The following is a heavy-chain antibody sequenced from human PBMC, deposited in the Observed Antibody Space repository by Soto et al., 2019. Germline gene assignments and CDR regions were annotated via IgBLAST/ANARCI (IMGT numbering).Heavy chain of an antibody. J-gene: IGHJ5*02. CDR1: CGSIGAVDNY. V-gene: IGHV4-39*01. Sequence: SETLSLTCSVSCGSIGAVDNYWAWNRQAPGKGLEWSGSVYYVGSPFYNPSLKSRVTMSIDTTKNQFSLSLTSVTATDTAVYYCATIIIPGTRHTDLVPRGQGISVTVSS. CDR3: ATIIIPGTRHTDLVP. CDR2: VYYVGSP.